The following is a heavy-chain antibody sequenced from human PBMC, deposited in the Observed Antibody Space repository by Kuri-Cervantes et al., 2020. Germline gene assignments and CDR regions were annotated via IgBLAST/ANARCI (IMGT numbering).Heavy chain of an antibody. J-gene: IGHJ4*02. V-gene: IGHV3-48*01. CDR1: GFTFSSYS. Sequence: GESLKISCAASGFTFSSYSMNWVRQAPGKGLEWVSYVSNSSSTIYYADSVKGRFTISRDNSKNTLYLQMNSLRAEDTAVYYCAKKDGYNSGAYSYWGQGTLVTVSS. D-gene: IGHD5-24*01. CDR3: AKKDGYNSGAYSY. CDR2: VSNSSSTI.